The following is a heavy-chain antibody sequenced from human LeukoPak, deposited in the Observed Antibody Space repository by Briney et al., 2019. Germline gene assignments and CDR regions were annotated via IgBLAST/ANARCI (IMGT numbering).Heavy chain of an antibody. J-gene: IGHJ5*02. CDR3: AKDPYGSGMNWFDP. CDR2: ISYDGSNK. Sequence: AGGSLRLSCAASRFTFSSYGMHWVRQAPGKGLEWVAVISYDGSNKYYADSVKGRFTISRDNSKNTLYLQMNSLRAEDTAVYYCAKDPYGSGMNWFDPWGQGTLVIVSS. CDR1: RFTFSSYG. V-gene: IGHV3-30*18. D-gene: IGHD3-10*01.